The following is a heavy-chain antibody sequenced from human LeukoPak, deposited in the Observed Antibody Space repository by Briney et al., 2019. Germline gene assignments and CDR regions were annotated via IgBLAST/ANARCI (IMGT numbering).Heavy chain of an antibody. CDR2: ISYDGSKK. J-gene: IGHJ3*02. CDR3: ARDRASDI. Sequence: GGSLRLSCAASGFTFSSYVLHWVRQAPGKGLEWVAVISYDGSKKYHADSVKGRFTISRDNPKNTLYLQMNSLRGEDTAVYYCARDRASDIWGQGTMVTVSS. CDR1: GFTFSSYV. V-gene: IGHV3-30-3*01.